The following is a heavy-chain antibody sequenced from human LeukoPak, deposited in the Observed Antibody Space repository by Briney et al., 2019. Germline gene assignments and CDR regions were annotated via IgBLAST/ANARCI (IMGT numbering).Heavy chain of an antibody. Sequence: ASVKVSCKAPGYTLSKLSIHWVRQPSGKGLEWMGAFDPEDGETIYAQEFQGRVTITRDTSASTVYMELRSLRFEDAAVYYCARGSYVPSPFDPWGQGTLVTVSS. CDR3: ARGSYVPSPFDP. CDR2: FDPEDGET. D-gene: IGHD3-16*01. J-gene: IGHJ5*02. CDR1: GYTLSKLS. V-gene: IGHV1-24*01.